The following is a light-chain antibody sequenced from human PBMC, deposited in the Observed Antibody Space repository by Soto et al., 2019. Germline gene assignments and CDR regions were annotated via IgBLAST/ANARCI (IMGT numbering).Light chain of an antibody. CDR3: QHYHSWPPYT. CDR1: QSVSSD. V-gene: IGKV3-15*01. CDR2: GAS. Sequence: EIVMTQSPATLSVSPGERATLSCRASQSVSSDLAWYQQNPGQAPRLLIYGASTRATGIPARFSGSGSGTEFTLTISSLQSADFAVYYCQHYHSWPPYTFGQGTKVDIK. J-gene: IGKJ2*01.